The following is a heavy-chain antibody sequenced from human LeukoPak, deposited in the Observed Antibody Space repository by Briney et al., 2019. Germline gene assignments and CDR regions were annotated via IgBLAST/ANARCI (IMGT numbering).Heavy chain of an antibody. CDR1: GYTFTSYG. CDR2: ISAYNGNT. J-gene: IGHJ4*02. V-gene: IGHV1-18*01. CDR3: ARDFIPIVSSSYYFDY. Sequence: ASVKVSCKASGYTFTSYGISWVRQAPGQGLEWMGCISAYNGNTNYAQKLQGRVTMTTDTSTSTAYMELRSLRSDDTAVYYCARDFIPIVSSSYYFDYWGQGTLVTVSS. D-gene: IGHD6-19*01.